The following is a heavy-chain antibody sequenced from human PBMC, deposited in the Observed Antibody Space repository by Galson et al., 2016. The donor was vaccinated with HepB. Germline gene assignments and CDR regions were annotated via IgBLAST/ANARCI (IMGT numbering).Heavy chain of an antibody. CDR3: ARARRAFGIMGPHPAAFDI. Sequence: SETLSLTCAVYGVSLSGFYRSWIRQPPGKGLQWIGQIDHSGSTTHNSSLKSRVTISIDTSKNQVSLKMTYVTAADTALYYCARARRAFGIMGPHPAAFDIWGQGTTVTVSS. CDR1: GVSLSGFY. D-gene: IGHD1-26*01. CDR2: IDHSGST. J-gene: IGHJ3*02. V-gene: IGHV4-34*01.